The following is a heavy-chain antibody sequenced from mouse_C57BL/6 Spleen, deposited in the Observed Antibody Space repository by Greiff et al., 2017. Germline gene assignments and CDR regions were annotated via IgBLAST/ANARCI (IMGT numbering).Heavy chain of an antibody. Sequence: VQLKQPGAELVKPGASVKLSCKASGYTFTSYWMHWVKQRPGQGLEWIGMIHPNSCSTNYNEKFKSKATLTVDKSSSTAYMQLSSLTSEDSAVYYCARRDYSYWYFDVWGTGTTVTVSS. J-gene: IGHJ1*03. CDR2: IHPNSCST. CDR1: GYTFTSYW. V-gene: IGHV1-64*01. D-gene: IGHD2-12*01. CDR3: ARRDYSYWYFDV.